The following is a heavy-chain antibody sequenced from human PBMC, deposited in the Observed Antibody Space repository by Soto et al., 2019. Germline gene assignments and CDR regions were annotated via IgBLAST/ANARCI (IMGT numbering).Heavy chain of an antibody. Sequence: SETLSLTCTVSGGSISSSSYYWGWIRQPPGKGLEWIGSIYYIGSTYYNPSLKSRVTISVDTSKNQFSLKLSSVTAADTAVYYFAGHVAVVDYVWGSYRSAKDDAFDVSGQGTIVT. CDR3: AGHVAVVDYVWGSYRSAKDDAFDV. J-gene: IGHJ3*01. D-gene: IGHD3-16*02. CDR1: GGSISSSSYY. CDR2: IYYIGST. V-gene: IGHV4-39*01.